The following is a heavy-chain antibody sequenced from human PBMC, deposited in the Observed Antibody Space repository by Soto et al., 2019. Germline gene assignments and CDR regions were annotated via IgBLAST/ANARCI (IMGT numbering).Heavy chain of an antibody. Sequence: QITLKESGPTLVKPTQTLTLTCTFSGFSLSTSGVCMGWIRQPPGTALEWLALIYWDDDKRYSPSLKSRLTITKDTSKNQVVLTMTNMDPVDTATYYCAHLGGGSGSYTLGYWGQGTLVTVSS. CDR3: AHLGGGSGSYTLGY. CDR1: GFSLSTSGVC. CDR2: IYWDDDK. D-gene: IGHD3-10*01. V-gene: IGHV2-5*02. J-gene: IGHJ4*02.